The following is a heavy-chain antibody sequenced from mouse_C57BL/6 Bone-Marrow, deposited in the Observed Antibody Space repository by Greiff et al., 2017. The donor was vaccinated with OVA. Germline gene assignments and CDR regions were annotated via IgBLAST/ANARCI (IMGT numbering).Heavy chain of an antibody. D-gene: IGHD2-4*01. CDR3: ARDTYDYDVPYFDY. J-gene: IGHJ2*01. Sequence: EVMLVESGGGLVKPGGSLKLSCAASGFTFSSYAMSWVRQTPEKRLEWVATISDGGSYTYYPDNVKGRFTISRANAKNNLYLQMSHLKSEDTAMYYCARDTYDYDVPYFDYWGQGTTLTVSS. V-gene: IGHV5-4*01. CDR1: GFTFSSYA. CDR2: ISDGGSYT.